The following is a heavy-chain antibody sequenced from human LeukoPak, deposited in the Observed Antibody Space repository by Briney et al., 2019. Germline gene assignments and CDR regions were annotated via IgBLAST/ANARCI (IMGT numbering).Heavy chain of an antibody. CDR3: AREFAGAAPSEDY. J-gene: IGHJ4*02. CDR1: GLTVGINY. V-gene: IGHV3-21*01. Sequence: PGGSLRLSCAASGLTVGINYMNWVRQAPGKGLEWVSSISSGSNYIYYADSVKGRFTISRDNAKNSLYLQVNSLRADDTAVYYCAREFAGAAPSEDYWGQGTLVTVSS. CDR2: ISSGSNYI. D-gene: IGHD3-16*01.